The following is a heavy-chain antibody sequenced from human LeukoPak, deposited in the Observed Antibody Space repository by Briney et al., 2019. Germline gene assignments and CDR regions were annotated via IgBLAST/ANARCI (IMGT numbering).Heavy chain of an antibody. CDR2: INPNSGGT. CDR1: GYTFTGYY. Sequence: ASVKVSCKAFGYTFTGYYIHWVRQAPGQGLERMGWINPNSGGTNSAQKFQGRVTMTRDTSISTAYMELSRLRSDDTAVYYCARSEVTMIVDYWGQGTLVTVSS. CDR3: ARSEVTMIVDY. D-gene: IGHD3-22*01. V-gene: IGHV1-2*02. J-gene: IGHJ4*02.